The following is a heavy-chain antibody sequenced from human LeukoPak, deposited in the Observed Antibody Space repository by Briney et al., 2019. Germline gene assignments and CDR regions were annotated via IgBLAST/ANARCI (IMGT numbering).Heavy chain of an antibody. CDR3: ARGRINGIGL. V-gene: IGHV4-31*03. CDR1: GGSISSGGYY. Sequence: PSETLSLTCTVSGGSISSGGYYWSWIRQHPGKGLEWIGYIYYSVSTYYNPSLKSRVTISVDTSKNQFSLKLSSVTAADTAVYYCARGRINGIGLWGQGTLVTVSS. CDR2: IYYSVST. J-gene: IGHJ4*02. D-gene: IGHD2-8*01.